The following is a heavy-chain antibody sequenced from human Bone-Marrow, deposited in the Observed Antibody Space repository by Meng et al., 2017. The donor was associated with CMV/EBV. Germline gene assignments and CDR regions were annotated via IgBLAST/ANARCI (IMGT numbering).Heavy chain of an antibody. Sequence: GGSLRLSCAASGFTFSSYAMHWVRQAPGKGLEWVAVISYDGSNKYYADSVKGRFTISRDNSKNTLYLQMNSLRAEDTAVYYCARDPQDIVVVPAAIPYYYGMDVWGQGTTVTVSS. CDR3: ARDPQDIVVVPAAIPYYYGMDV. D-gene: IGHD2-2*02. CDR2: ISYDGSNK. CDR1: GFTFSSYA. J-gene: IGHJ6*02. V-gene: IGHV3-30-3*01.